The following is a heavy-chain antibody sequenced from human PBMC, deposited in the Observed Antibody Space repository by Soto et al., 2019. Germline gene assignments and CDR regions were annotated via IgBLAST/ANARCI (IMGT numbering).Heavy chain of an antibody. Sequence: GGSLRLSCAASGFTFSSYWMHWVRQAPGKGLVWVSRINSDGSSTSYADSVKGRFTISRDNSKNTLYLQMNSLRAEDTAVYYCAKEVRSGSSSPPGYWGQGTLVSVSS. CDR2: INSDGSST. V-gene: IGHV3-74*01. D-gene: IGHD6-13*01. CDR1: GFTFSSYW. J-gene: IGHJ4*02. CDR3: AKEVRSGSSSPPGY.